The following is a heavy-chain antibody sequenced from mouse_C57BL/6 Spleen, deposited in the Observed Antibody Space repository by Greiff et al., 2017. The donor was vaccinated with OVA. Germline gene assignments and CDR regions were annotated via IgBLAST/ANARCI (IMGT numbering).Heavy chain of an antibody. V-gene: IGHV1-78*01. CDR2: IYPRDGST. Sequence: VQLQQSDAELVKPGASVKISCKVSGYTFTDHTIHWMKQRPEQGLEWIGYIYPRDGSTKYNEQFKGKATLTADKSSSTAYMQLNSLTYEDSAVYFCARWVSNYENYFDDWGQGTTLTVAS. J-gene: IGHJ2*01. CDR3: ARWVSNYENYFDD. D-gene: IGHD2-5*01. CDR1: GYTFTDHT.